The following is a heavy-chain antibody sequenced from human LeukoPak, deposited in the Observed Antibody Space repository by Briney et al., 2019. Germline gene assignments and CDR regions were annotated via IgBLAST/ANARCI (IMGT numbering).Heavy chain of an antibody. V-gene: IGHV5-51*01. Sequence: GESLKISCKGSGYTFISFWIGWVRQMPGKGLGWMGITYPGVSNTRYSTSFPGQVAISFDKSIRTAFRLWNSPKASQTAHLYCVRHYDSTPYGTRNFMDYPDFGGQGTLVTVSS. D-gene: IGHD3-22*01. CDR2: TYPGVSNT. J-gene: IGHJ4*02. CDR3: VRHYDSTPYGTRNFMDYPDF. CDR1: GYTFISFW.